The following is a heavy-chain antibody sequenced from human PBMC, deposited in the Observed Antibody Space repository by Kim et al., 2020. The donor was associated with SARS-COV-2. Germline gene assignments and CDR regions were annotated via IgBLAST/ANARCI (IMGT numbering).Heavy chain of an antibody. D-gene: IGHD1-1*01. Sequence: STYYNPSLKSRVTISVDTSKNQFSLKLSSVTAADTAVYYCARHGGNSFDYWGQGTLVTVSS. J-gene: IGHJ4*02. CDR3: ARHGGNSFDY. V-gene: IGHV4-39*01. CDR2: ST.